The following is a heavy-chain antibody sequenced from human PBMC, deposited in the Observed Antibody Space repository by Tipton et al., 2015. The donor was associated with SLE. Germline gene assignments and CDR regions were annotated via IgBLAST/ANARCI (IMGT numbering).Heavy chain of an antibody. V-gene: IGHV3-21*01. CDR1: GFTFSSYS. Sequence: SLRLSCAASGFTFSSYSMNWVRQAPGKGLEWVSSISSSSSYIYYADSVKGRFTISRDNAKNSLYLQMNSLRAEDTAVYYCARGGEAGYFQHWGQGTLVTASS. D-gene: IGHD3-10*01. J-gene: IGHJ1*01. CDR2: ISSSSSYI. CDR3: ARGGEAGYFQH.